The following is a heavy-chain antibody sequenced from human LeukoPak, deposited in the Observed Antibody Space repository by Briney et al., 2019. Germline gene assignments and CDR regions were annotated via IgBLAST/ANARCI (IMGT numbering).Heavy chain of an antibody. J-gene: IGHJ6*03. CDR1: GGTFSSYA. CDR3: ARRGRGGDTYMDV. D-gene: IGHD4-17*01. V-gene: IGHV1-18*01. CDR2: ISAYNGNT. Sequence: GASVKVSCKASGGTFSSYAISWVRQAPGQGLEWMGWISAYNGNTNYAQKLQGRVTMTTDTSTSTAYMELRSLRSDDTAVYYCARRGRGGDTYMDVWGKGTTVTISS.